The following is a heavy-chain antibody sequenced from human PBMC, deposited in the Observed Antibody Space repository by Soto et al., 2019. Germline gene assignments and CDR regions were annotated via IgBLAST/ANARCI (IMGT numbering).Heavy chain of an antibody. CDR2: INAGNGNT. D-gene: IGHD2-2*01. V-gene: IGHV1-3*01. CDR1: GYTFTNYA. CDR3: ARGHLAVVPVASWFYYMDV. Sequence: QVQLVQSGAEVEKPGASVKVSCKASGYTFTNYAVHWVRQAPGQRLEWMGWINAGNGNTRFSQNLQGRVTITRDSSARTVYMELSSLRSVDTAVYYCARGHLAVVPVASWFYYMDVWGKGTTVTVSS. J-gene: IGHJ6*03.